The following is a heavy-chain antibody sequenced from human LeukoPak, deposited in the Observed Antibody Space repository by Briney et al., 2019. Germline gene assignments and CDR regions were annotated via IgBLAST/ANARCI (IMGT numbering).Heavy chain of an antibody. CDR2: ISAYNGNT. J-gene: IGHJ3*02. CDR1: GYTFTSYG. D-gene: IGHD3-3*01. Sequence: ASVKVSCKASGYTFTSYGISWVRQAPGQGLEWMGWISAYNGNTNYAQKLQGRVTMTTDTSTSTAYMELRSLRSYDTAVYYCARSVLYYDFWSGYYTGDRSSSAFDIWGQGTMVTVSS. CDR3: ARSVLYYDFWSGYYTGDRSSSAFDI. V-gene: IGHV1-18*01.